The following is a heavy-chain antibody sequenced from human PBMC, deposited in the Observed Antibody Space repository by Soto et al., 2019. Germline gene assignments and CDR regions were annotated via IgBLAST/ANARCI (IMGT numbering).Heavy chain of an antibody. CDR1: GFTFSSYG. J-gene: IGHJ4*02. CDR3: ARGGPIAAALRCLDY. Sequence: QVQLVESGGGVVQPGRSLRLSCAASGFTFSSYGMHWVRQAPGKGLEWVAVIWYDGSNKYYADSVKGRFTISRDNSKNTLYLQINSQRAEDTAVYYCARGGPIAAALRCLDYWGQGTLVTVSS. CDR2: IWYDGSNK. D-gene: IGHD6-13*01. V-gene: IGHV3-33*01.